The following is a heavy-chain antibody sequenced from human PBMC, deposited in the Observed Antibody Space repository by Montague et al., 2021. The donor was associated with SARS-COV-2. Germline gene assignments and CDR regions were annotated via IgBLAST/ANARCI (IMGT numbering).Heavy chain of an antibody. CDR2: ISYSVGS. J-gene: IGHJ5*02. Sequence: SETLSLTCAVYGGSFSNYYWTWIRQPPGKGLEWIGEISYSVGSNYNPSLKSRVVISVDISKNQFSLRVNSVTATDTATYFCAGGRQGGFLGYPYGDYFDPWGQGTLV. CDR3: AGGRQGGFLGYPYGDYFDP. V-gene: IGHV4-34*01. D-gene: IGHD4-17*01. CDR1: GGSFSNYY.